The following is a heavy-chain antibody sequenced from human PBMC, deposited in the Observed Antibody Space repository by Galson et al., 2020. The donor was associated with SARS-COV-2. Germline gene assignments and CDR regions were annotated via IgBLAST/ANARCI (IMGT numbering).Heavy chain of an antibody. V-gene: IGHV3-21*01. CDR2: ISSSSSYI. CDR3: ARDPPPNGWYLWYFDL. CDR1: GFTFSSYS. J-gene: IGHJ2*01. D-gene: IGHD6-19*01. Sequence: TGWSLRLSCAASGFTFSSYSMNWVRQAPGKGLEWVSSISSSSSYIYYADSVKGRFTISRDNAKNSLYLQMNSLRAEDTAVYYCARDPPPNGWYLWYFDLWGRGTLVTVSS.